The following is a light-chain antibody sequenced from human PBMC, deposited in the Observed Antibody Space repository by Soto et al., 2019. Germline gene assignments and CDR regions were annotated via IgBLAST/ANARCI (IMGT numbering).Light chain of an antibody. CDR3: QQYGGSRWT. CDR2: GAS. Sequence: EIVLTQSPGTLSLSPGERATLSCRASQSVSSTYLAWYQQKPGQAPRLLIYGASNRATGIPDRFSGSGSRTAFTLTISRLEPEYFAVYCCQQYGGSRWTFGQGPRVDI. CDR1: QSVSSTY. J-gene: IGKJ1*01. V-gene: IGKV3-20*01.